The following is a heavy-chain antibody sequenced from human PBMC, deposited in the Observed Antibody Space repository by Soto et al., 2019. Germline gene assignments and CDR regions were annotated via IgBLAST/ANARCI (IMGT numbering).Heavy chain of an antibody. CDR3: ARDGESSSWPKKYYYYGMDV. J-gene: IGHJ6*02. CDR2: IIPIFGTA. CDR1: GGTFSSYA. V-gene: IGHV1-69*01. Sequence: QVQLVQSGAGVKKPGSSVKVSCKASGGTFSSYAISWVRQAPGQGLEWMGGIIPIFGTANYAQKFQGRVTITADESTSTAYMELSSLRSEDTAVYYCARDGESSSWPKKYYYYGMDVWGQGTTVTVSS. D-gene: IGHD6-13*01.